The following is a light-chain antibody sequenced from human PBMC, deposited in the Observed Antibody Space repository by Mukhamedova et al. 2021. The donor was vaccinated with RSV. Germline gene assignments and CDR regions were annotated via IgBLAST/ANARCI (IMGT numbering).Light chain of an antibody. V-gene: IGLV3-1*01. J-gene: IGLJ1*01. CDR2: QDS. CDR3: QAWDSSTASYV. Sequence: LGDKYACWYQQKPGQSPVLDIYQDSKRPSGIPERFSGSNSGNTATLTISGTQAMDEADYYCQAWDSSTASYVFGTGTKVTVL. CDR1: LGDKY.